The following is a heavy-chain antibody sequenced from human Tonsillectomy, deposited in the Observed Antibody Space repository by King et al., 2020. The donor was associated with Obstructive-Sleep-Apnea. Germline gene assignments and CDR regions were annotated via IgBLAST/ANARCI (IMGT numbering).Heavy chain of an antibody. Sequence: VQLVESGGGVVQPGRSLRLSCAASGFTFSSYAIYWVRQAPGKGLEWVALILFDGINKYYSESVKGRFTISRDNSKNTLYLQMSSLRVEDTAVYYCARDFSLGYGMDVWGQGTTVTVSS. CDR1: GFTFSSYA. CDR3: ARDFSLGYGMDV. V-gene: IGHV3-30*04. D-gene: IGHD3-16*01. J-gene: IGHJ6*02. CDR2: ILFDGINK.